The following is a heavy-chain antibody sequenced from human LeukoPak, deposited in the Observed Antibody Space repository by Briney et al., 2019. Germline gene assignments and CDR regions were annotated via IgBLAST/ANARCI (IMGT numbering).Heavy chain of an antibody. D-gene: IGHD6-19*01. CDR1: GGSFSGYY. CDR3: ARGSNHTVAGPKDNWFDP. J-gene: IGHJ5*02. V-gene: IGHV4-34*01. Sequence: SETLSLICAVYGGSFSGYYWSWTRQPPGKGLEWIGEINHSGSTNYNPSLKGRVTISVDTSKNQFSLKLSSVTAADTAVYYCARGSNHTVAGPKDNWFDPWGQGTLVTVSS. CDR2: INHSGST.